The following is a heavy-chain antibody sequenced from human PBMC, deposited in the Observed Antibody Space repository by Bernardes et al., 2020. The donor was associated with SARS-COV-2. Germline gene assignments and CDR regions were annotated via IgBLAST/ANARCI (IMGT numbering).Heavy chain of an antibody. D-gene: IGHD2-21*01. CDR2: INEDGRII. CDR1: GFSVRASW. CDR3: ARDFGGNSDY. V-gene: IGHV3-74*01. Sequence: VGSLILSCAASGFSVRASWMHWVRQAPGEGLVWVARINEDGRIINYADSVRGRFTIYRDIADNKLYLQMKSLRADDTAVYYCARDFGGNSDYWGQGTLVTVSS. J-gene: IGHJ4*02.